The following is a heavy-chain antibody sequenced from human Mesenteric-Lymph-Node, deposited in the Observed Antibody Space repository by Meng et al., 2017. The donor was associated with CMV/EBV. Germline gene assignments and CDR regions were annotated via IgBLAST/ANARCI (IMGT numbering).Heavy chain of an antibody. CDR3: AREFYDTLTGYSHYFDS. D-gene: IGHD3-9*01. Sequence: SETLSLTCTVSGGSISSSNYYWGWIRQPPGKGLEWIGSVYHSGTNYYRPSPTSRVTISIDTSKNQFSLNLNSVTATDTAVYYCAREFYDTLTGYSHYFDSWGQGMLVTVSS. CDR2: VYHSGTN. J-gene: IGHJ4*02. CDR1: GGSISSSNYY. V-gene: IGHV4-39*07.